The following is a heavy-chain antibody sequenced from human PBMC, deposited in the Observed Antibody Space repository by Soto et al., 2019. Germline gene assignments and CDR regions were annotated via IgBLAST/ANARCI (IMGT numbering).Heavy chain of an antibody. V-gene: IGHV1-3*01. Sequence: ASVNVSCKASGYTFNKYPMHWVRQAPGQGLEWMGWINAANGDTGYSQKFQGRVTLTRDTSASTAYMELSSLRSEDTAVYYCARKDYYGSGIYYFDYWGQGPLVTVSS. CDR2: INAANGDT. D-gene: IGHD3-10*01. CDR1: GYTFNKYP. J-gene: IGHJ4*02. CDR3: ARKDYYGSGIYYFDY.